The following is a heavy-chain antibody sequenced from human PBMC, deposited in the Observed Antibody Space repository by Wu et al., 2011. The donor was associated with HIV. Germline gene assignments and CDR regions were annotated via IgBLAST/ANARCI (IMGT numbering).Heavy chain of an antibody. CDR1: GYTFTGYY. Sequence: QVQLVQSGAEVKKPGASVKVSCKASGYTFTGYYMHWVRQAPGQGLEWMGWINPNSGGTNYAQKFQGRVTMTRDTSISTAYMELSRLRSDDTAVYYCARAFSRAAAGRSPGYWGQGTLVTVSS. V-gene: IGHV1-2*02. CDR3: ARAFSRAAAGRSPGY. CDR2: INPNSGGT. D-gene: IGHD6-13*01. J-gene: IGHJ4*02.